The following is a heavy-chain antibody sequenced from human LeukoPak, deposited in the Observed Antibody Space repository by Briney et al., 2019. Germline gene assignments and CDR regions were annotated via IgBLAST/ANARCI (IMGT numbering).Heavy chain of an antibody. J-gene: IGHJ4*02. D-gene: IGHD6-19*01. V-gene: IGHV3-21*01. Sequence: GGSLRLSCAASGFTFTNYNFYWVRQAPGRGLEWVSSISSSSSYIYYADSVKGRFTISRDNAKNSLYLQMNSLRAEDTAVYYCARGSIAVAGILDYWGQGTLVTVSS. CDR3: ARGSIAVAGILDY. CDR2: ISSSSSYI. CDR1: GFTFTNYN.